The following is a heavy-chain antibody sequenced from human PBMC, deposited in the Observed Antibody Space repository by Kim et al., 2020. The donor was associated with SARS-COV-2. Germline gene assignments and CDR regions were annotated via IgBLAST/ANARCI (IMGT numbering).Heavy chain of an antibody. CDR3: ATRDRANAFDY. Sequence: SETLSLTCTVSGVSVSSDFYYWSWIRQHPGKALEWIGYIYYSVSAYYNPSLKSRVTISIDTSKNQFSLKLSSVTAADTAVYYCATRDRANAFDYWGQGALVTVSS. CDR1: GVSVSSDFYY. D-gene: IGHD3-22*01. CDR2: IYYSVSA. J-gene: IGHJ4*02. V-gene: IGHV4-31*03.